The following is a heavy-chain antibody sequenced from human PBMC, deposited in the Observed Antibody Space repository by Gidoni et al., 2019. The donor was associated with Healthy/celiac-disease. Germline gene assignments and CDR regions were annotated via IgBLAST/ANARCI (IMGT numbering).Heavy chain of an antibody. J-gene: IGHJ6*02. CDR3: ARARAPYDFWSGEGGEPYYYYYGMDV. Sequence: QVQLVQSGAEVKKPGSSVTVSCKASGGTFSSYAISWVRQAPGQGLEGMGGIIPIFGTANYAQKFQGRVTITADESTSTAYMELSSLRSEDTAVYYCARARAPYDFWSGEGGEPYYYYYGMDVWGQGTTVTVSS. CDR1: GGTFSSYA. CDR2: IIPIFGTA. V-gene: IGHV1-69*01. D-gene: IGHD3-3*01.